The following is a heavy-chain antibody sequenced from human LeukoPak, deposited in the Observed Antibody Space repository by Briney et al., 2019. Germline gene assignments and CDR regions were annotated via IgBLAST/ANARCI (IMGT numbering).Heavy chain of an antibody. V-gene: IGHV4-59*01. CDR2: IYYSGST. CDR3: ARVSHEYFDY. Sequence: PSETLSLTCTVSGGSISSYYWSWIRQPPGKGLKWIGYIYYSGSTNYNPSLKSRVTISVDTSKNQFSLKLSSVTAADTAVYYCARVSHEYFDYWGQGTLVTVSS. CDR1: GGSISSYY. J-gene: IGHJ4*02.